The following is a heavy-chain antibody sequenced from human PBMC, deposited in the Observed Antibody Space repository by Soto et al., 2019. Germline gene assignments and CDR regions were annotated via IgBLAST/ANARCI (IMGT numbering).Heavy chain of an antibody. V-gene: IGHV3-23*01. Sequence: EVQLLESGGGLVQPGGSLRLSCAASGFTFSSYGMTWVRQAPGKGLEWVSFSSATGAGTYYADSVKGRFTISRDNSKNTLYLNMTSLRADDTAVYYCAKDRRAGGNYGFYSDFWGQGALVIVSS. D-gene: IGHD1-7*01. J-gene: IGHJ4*02. CDR1: GFTFSSYG. CDR2: SSATGAGT. CDR3: AKDRRAGGNYGFYSDF.